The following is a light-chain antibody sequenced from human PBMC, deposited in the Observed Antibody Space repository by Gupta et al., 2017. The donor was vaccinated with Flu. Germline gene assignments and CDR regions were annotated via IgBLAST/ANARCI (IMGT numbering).Light chain of an antibody. V-gene: IGLV3-1*01. CDR2: QSS. Sequence: SPGQTASITCSGDKLGNKYACWYQQKPGQSPVLVIYQSSKRPSGIPERFSGSNSGNTATLTISGTQAMDEADYYCQAWDSSAGVFGGGTKLTVL. CDR1: KLGNKY. CDR3: QAWDSSAGV. J-gene: IGLJ3*02.